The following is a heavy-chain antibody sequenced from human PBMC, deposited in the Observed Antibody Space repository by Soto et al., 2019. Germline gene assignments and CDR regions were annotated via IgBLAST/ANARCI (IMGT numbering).Heavy chain of an antibody. Sequence: QVQLVQSGAEVKKPGASVKVSCKASGYTFTSYGISWVRQAPGQGLERMGWISAYNGNTNYAQKLQGRVTMTTDTSTRTAYMELRSLRSDDTAVYYCARGGAPLRFLEGLFHANWFDPWGQGTLVTVSS. J-gene: IGHJ5*02. D-gene: IGHD3-3*01. CDR2: ISAYNGNT. V-gene: IGHV1-18*01. CDR1: GYTFTSYG. CDR3: ARGGAPLRFLEGLFHANWFDP.